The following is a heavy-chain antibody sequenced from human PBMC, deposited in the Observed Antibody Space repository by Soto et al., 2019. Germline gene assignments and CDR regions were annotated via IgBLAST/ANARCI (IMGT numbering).Heavy chain of an antibody. V-gene: IGHV3-23*01. CDR1: GFTFSSYA. J-gene: IGHJ6*02. CDR3: ASDIVVVPAKFPYYGMDV. CDR2: ISGSGGST. Sequence: GGSLRLSCAASGFTFSSYAMSWVRQAPGKGLEWVSAISGSGGSTYYAGSVKGRFTISRDNSKNTLYLQMNSLRAEDTAVYYCASDIVVVPAKFPYYGMDVWGQGTTVTVSS. D-gene: IGHD2-2*01.